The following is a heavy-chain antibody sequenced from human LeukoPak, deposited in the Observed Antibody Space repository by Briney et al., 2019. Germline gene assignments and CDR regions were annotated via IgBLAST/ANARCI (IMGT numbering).Heavy chain of an antibody. CDR3: AKDMGGSSPAGWY. Sequence: GGSLRLSCAASGFTFDDYAMHWVRQAPGKGLEWVSGISWNSGSIGYADSVKGRFTISRDNAKNSLYLQMNSLRAEDTALYYCAKDMGGSSPAGWYWGQGTLVTVSS. D-gene: IGHD6-6*01. J-gene: IGHJ4*02. CDR1: GFTFDDYA. V-gene: IGHV3-9*01. CDR2: ISWNSGSI.